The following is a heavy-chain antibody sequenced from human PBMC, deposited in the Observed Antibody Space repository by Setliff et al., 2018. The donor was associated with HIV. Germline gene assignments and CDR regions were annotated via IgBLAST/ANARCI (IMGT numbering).Heavy chain of an antibody. J-gene: IGHJ1*01. CDR1: GFTFSTYA. V-gene: IGHV3-7*03. CDR2: IKQDGSEK. Sequence: GGSLRLSCAASGFTFSTYAMSWVRQAPGKGLEWVANIKQDGSEKYYVDSVKGRFTISRDNAKNSLYLQMNSLRAEDTAIYYCARVGVDSQEYFQHWGQGTLVTVSS. CDR3: ARVGVDSQEYFQH. D-gene: IGHD3-3*01.